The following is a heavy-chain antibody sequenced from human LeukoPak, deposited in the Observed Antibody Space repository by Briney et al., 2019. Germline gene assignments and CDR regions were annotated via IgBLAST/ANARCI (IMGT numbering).Heavy chain of an antibody. Sequence: GGSLRLSCAASGFIFTNSFMRWVRQAPGKGLEWVASIKHDGSEKYYVDSVRGRFTISRDNTMNSLYLQMSSLRAEDTAVYYCATDRGWRTSGYYLYYFEYWGQGTLVTYSS. D-gene: IGHD3-3*01. CDR3: ATDRGWRTSGYYLYYFEY. CDR1: GFIFTNSF. CDR2: IKHDGSEK. V-gene: IGHV3-7*01. J-gene: IGHJ4*02.